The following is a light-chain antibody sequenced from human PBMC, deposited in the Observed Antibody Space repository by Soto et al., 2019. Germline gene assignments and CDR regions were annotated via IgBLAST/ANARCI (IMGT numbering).Light chain of an antibody. V-gene: IGLV1-40*01. J-gene: IGLJ1*01. Sequence: QSVLTQPPSVSGAPGQRVTISCTGSSSNIGAGYDVHWYQQLPRTAPKLLIYGNSNRPSGVPDRFSGSKSGTSASLAITGLQAEDEADYYCQSYDSSLSVYVFGNGTKVTVL. CDR3: QSYDSSLSVYV. CDR1: SSNIGAGYD. CDR2: GNS.